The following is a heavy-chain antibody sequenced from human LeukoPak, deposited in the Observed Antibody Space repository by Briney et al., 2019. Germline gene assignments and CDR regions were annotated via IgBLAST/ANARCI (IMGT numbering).Heavy chain of an antibody. Sequence: GGSLRLSCAASEFTFSSYWMSWVRQAPGKGLEWVANIKQDGSEKYYADSVKGRFTISRDNAKNSLYLQMNSLRAEDTAVYYCARDAFDIWGQGTMVTVSS. V-gene: IGHV3-7*01. CDR2: IKQDGSEK. J-gene: IGHJ3*02. CDR3: ARDAFDI. CDR1: EFTFSSYW.